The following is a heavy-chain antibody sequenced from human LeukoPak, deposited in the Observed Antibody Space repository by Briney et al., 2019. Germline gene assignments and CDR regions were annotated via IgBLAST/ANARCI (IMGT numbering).Heavy chain of an antibody. V-gene: IGHV1-69*05. CDR3: ARESGDLDYYDSSGYPDC. CDR2: IIPIFGTA. CDR1: GGTFSSYA. D-gene: IGHD3-22*01. Sequence: SVKVSCKAYGGTFSSYAISWVRQAPGQGLEWMGRIIPIFGTANYAQKFQGRVTITTDESTSTAYMELSSLRSEDTAVYYCARESGDLDYYDSSGYPDCWGQGTLVTVSS. J-gene: IGHJ4*02.